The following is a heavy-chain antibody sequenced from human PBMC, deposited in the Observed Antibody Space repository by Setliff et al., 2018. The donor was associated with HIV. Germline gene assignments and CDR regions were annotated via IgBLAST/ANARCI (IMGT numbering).Heavy chain of an antibody. Sequence: ASVKVSCKASGHTLTTCGISWVRQAPGQGLEWMGWIRPYSCDTHYSQKLQGRVTMTTDTSTRTAYMELRSLRSDDTAVYYCARDQDEWLPQYWYFDLWGRGTLVTVSS. J-gene: IGHJ2*01. V-gene: IGHV1-18*01. CDR3: ARDQDEWLPQYWYFDL. CDR1: GHTLTTCG. D-gene: IGHD3-3*01. CDR2: IRPYSCDT.